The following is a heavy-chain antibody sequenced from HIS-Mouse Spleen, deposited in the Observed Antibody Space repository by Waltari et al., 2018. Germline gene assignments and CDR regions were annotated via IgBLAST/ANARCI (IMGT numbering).Heavy chain of an antibody. CDR3: ARIAEGYTSGWYAFDY. D-gene: IGHD6-19*01. J-gene: IGHJ4*02. CDR1: GFSLSTSVMC. CDR2: IDLDDDK. Sequence: QVTLRASGPALVKPTQTLTLTCTLSGFSLSTSVMCVSWIRQPPGKALEWLARIDLDDDKYYSTSLKTRLTISRDTSKNQVVLTMTNMDPLDTATYYCARIAEGYTSGWYAFDYWGQGTLVTVSS. V-gene: IGHV2-70*15.